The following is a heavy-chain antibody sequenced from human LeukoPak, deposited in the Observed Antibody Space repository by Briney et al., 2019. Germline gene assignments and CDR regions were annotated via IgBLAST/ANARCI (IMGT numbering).Heavy chain of an antibody. J-gene: IGHJ5*02. V-gene: IGHV3-23*01. D-gene: IGHD6-13*01. CDR3: ARVILIPGIAAAGDLFDP. CDR1: GFTFSSYA. Sequence: GSLRLSCAASGFTFSSYAMSWVRQAPGKGLEWVSAISGSGGSTYYADSVKGRFTISRDNAKNSLYLQMNSLRAEDTAVYYCARVILIPGIAAAGDLFDPWGQGTLVTVSS. CDR2: ISGSGGST.